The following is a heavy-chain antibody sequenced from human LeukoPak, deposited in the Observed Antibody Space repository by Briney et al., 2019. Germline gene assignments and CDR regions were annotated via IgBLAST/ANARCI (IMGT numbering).Heavy chain of an antibody. V-gene: IGHV1-18*01. CDR1: GYTFTRYG. J-gene: IGHJ3*02. Sequence: GASVKVSCKASGYTFTRYGISWVRQAPGQGLEWMGWINPNNGNTNYVQKLQGRVTMTTDTSTSTAYIELRSLRSDDTAVYYCARVGYDSSGHHRYAFDIWGQGTIVTVSP. CDR3: ARVGYDSSGHHRYAFDI. D-gene: IGHD3-22*01. CDR2: INPNNGNT.